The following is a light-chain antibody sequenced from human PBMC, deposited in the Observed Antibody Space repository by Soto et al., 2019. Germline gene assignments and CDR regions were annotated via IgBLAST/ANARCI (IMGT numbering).Light chain of an antibody. V-gene: IGKV3-15*01. J-gene: IGKJ4*01. Sequence: DIVMTQSPATLSVSPGEGATLSCRASQSVHSALAWYQQRPGLTPRLLIYDASTRATGIPDRFSGSGSGTEFTLTISSLQSEDFAIYYCHQYGTWPPLTFGGGTKVEI. CDR1: QSVHSA. CDR3: HQYGTWPPLT. CDR2: DAS.